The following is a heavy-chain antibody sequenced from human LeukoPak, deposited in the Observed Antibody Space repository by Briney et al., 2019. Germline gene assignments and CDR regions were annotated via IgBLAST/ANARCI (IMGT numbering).Heavy chain of an antibody. CDR3: ARDGGGPAAVPLDS. D-gene: IGHD2-2*02. V-gene: IGHV4-39*07. CDR1: GGSISSSSYY. J-gene: IGHJ4*02. CDR2: IYYSEIT. Sequence: PSESLCVTSAVPGGSISSSSYYSGWVSQPPGNGLEWIASIYYSEITYYNPSLKRRVTRSVDTSKNLFSLKLSSVTAADTAVYYCARDGGGPAAVPLDSWGQGTLVTVSS.